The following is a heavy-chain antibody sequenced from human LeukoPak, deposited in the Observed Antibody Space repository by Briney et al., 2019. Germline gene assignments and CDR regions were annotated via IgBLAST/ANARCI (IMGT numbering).Heavy chain of an antibody. Sequence: GGSLRLSCAASGFTFSDYWLSWVRQAPGKGLEWVANMNRDGSEKNYVDSMKGRITISRDNAKNSLYLQMNSLRVEDTAVYYCARDGGIIRFGGQDVWGQGTTVTVS. J-gene: IGHJ6*02. CDR1: GFTFSDYW. V-gene: IGHV3-7*01. CDR2: MNRDGSEK. D-gene: IGHD3-16*01. CDR3: ARDGGIIRFGGQDV.